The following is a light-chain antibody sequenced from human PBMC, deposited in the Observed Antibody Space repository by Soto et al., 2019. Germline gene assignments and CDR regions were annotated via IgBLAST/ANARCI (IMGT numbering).Light chain of an antibody. Sequence: EIVMTHSPATLSVSPGERATLSCRASQSVSSNLAWYQQKPGQAPRLLIYGASTRATGIPARFSGSGSGTEFTLTISSLQSEDFAVYYCQQYNNWPPATFGQGTKWIS. CDR3: QQYNNWPPAT. CDR2: GAS. V-gene: IGKV3-15*01. CDR1: QSVSSN. J-gene: IGKJ1*01.